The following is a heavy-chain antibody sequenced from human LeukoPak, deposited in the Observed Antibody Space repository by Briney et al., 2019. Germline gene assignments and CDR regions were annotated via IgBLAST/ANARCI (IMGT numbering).Heavy chain of an antibody. J-gene: IGHJ4*02. D-gene: IGHD3-9*01. CDR3: SVLRYFDWLDY. V-gene: IGHV4-59*08. Sequence: SETLSLTCTASGGSISNHYWSWVRQPPGKGLEWNGYIYNSGSTSYNPSLKSRVTIAVDTSKNQFSLKLSSVTAADTAVYYCSVLRYFDWLDYWGQGTLVTVSS. CDR1: GGSISNHY. CDR2: IYNSGST.